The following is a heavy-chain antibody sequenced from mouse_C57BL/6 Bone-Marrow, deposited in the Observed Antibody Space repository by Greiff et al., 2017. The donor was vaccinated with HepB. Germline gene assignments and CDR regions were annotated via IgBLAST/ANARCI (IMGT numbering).Heavy chain of an antibody. CDR2: IWRGGST. CDR3: ARVYYGNYWAMDY. CDR1: GFSLTSYG. D-gene: IGHD2-1*01. Sequence: VQFQQSGPGLVQPSQSLSITCTVSGFSLTSYGVHWVRQSPGKGLEWLGVIWRGGSTDCNAAFMSRLSITKDNSKSQVFFKMNSLQADDTAIYYCARVYYGNYWAMDYWGQGTSVTVSS. V-gene: IGHV2-5*01. J-gene: IGHJ4*01.